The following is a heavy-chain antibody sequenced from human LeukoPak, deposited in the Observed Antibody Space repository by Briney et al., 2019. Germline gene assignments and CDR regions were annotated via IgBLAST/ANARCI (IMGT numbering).Heavy chain of an antibody. Sequence: PSETLSLTCTVSGGSISSYYWSWIRQPPGKGLEWIGYIYYSGSTNYNPSLRSRVTISVDTSKNQFSLKLSSVTAADTAVYYCARVGIQLWNGSFDYWGQGTLVTVSS. CDR1: GGSISSYY. V-gene: IGHV4-59*01. D-gene: IGHD5-18*01. CDR2: IYYSGST. CDR3: ARVGIQLWNGSFDY. J-gene: IGHJ4*02.